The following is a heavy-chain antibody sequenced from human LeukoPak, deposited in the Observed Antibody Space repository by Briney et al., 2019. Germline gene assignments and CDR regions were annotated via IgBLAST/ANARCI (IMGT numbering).Heavy chain of an antibody. CDR2: ISNDGSNK. Sequence: GRSLRLSCAASGFTFSSYGIRWVRQAPGKGLEWVAVISNDGSNKFYADSVKGRFTISRDNSKNTLYLQMNSLRAEDTAVYYCAKETGRWELEWGQGTLVTVSS. D-gene: IGHD1-26*01. CDR3: AKETGRWELE. J-gene: IGHJ4*02. CDR1: GFTFSSYG. V-gene: IGHV3-30*18.